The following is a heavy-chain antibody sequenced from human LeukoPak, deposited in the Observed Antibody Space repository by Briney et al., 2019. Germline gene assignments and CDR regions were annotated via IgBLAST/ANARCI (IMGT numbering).Heavy chain of an antibody. CDR3: AGRFGDFSDGLDV. V-gene: IGHV3-66*04. Sequence: GGSLRLSCAGSGLTVSINYMSWVRQAPGKGLEWISVIYNAGTTYYADSVKGRFSISRETSKNIMYLQMNSLRAEHTAIYYCAGRFGDFSDGLDVWGQGTTVTVSS. CDR2: IYNAGTT. CDR1: GLTVSINY. J-gene: IGHJ6*02. D-gene: IGHD4-17*01.